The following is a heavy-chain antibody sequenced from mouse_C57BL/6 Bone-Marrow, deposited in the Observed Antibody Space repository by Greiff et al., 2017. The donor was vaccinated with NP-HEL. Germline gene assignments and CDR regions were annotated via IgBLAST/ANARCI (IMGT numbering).Heavy chain of an antibody. Sequence: EVKLVESGGGLVQPGESLQLSCESNEYEFPSHDMSLVRKTPEKRLVLVAAINSDGGSTYYPATMERRFIISRDNTKKTLYRQRSSLRSEDTALYYCASAITTVVATRAMDYWGQGTSVTVSS. J-gene: IGHJ4*01. CDR2: INSDGGST. V-gene: IGHV5-2*01. D-gene: IGHD1-1*01. CDR1: EYEFPSHD. CDR3: ASAITTVVATRAMDY.